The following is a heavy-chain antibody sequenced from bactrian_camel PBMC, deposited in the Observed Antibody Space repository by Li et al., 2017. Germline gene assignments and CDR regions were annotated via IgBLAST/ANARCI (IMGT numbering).Heavy chain of an antibody. CDR3: AADLGWCGSAPLQREFRN. CDR2: IYTGGLST. J-gene: IGHJ4*01. V-gene: IGHV3S1*01. Sequence: VQLVESGGGSVQAGGSLRLSCVAGLSYSSPCMGWFRQTPGKEREGVAVIYTGGLSTYYADSVKGRFTISQDNDKRTVYLQMNSLQPSDTAMYICAADLGWCGSAPLQREFRNWGQGTQVTVS. D-gene: IGHD6*01. CDR1: GLSYSSPC.